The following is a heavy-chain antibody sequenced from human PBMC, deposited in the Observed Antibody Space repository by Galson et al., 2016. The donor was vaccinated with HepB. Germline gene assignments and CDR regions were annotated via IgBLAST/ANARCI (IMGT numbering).Heavy chain of an antibody. D-gene: IGHD2-21*02. CDR3: ARVRGDIVVVTAIGDDAFDI. J-gene: IGHJ3*02. Sequence: CAISGDSVSRYSAAWNWIRQSPSRGLEWLGRTYCRSSCNNEYAVSVKSRITIEPDTSKNQLSLQMNSLRAEDTAVYYCARVRGDIVVVTAIGDDAFDIWGQGTMVTVSS. V-gene: IGHV6-1*01. CDR2: TYCRSSCNN. CDR1: GDSVSRYSAA.